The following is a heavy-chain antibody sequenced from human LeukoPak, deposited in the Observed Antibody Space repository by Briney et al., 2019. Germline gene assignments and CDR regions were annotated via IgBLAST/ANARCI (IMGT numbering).Heavy chain of an antibody. CDR1: GFTFSSYA. CDR3: ARRRIVGSIDDAFDI. J-gene: IGHJ3*02. D-gene: IGHD1-26*01. V-gene: IGHV3-30-3*01. Sequence: GGSLRLSCAASGFTFSSYAMHWVRQAPGKGLEWAAVISSDGNTQYYADSVEGRFTISRDNSNNTLYLQMNSLRADDTAIYYCARRRIVGSIDDAFDIWGQGTMVALSS. CDR2: ISSDGNTQ.